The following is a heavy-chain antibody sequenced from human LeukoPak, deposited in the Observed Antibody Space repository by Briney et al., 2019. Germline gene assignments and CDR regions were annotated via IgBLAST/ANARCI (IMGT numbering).Heavy chain of an antibody. Sequence: ASVKVSCKASGYTFTGYYMHWVRQAPGQGLEWMGWINPNSGGTNYAQKFRGRVTMTRDTSISTAYMELSRLRSDDTAVYYCARRYYYDSSGQSAFDYWGQGTLVTVSS. CDR3: ARRYYYDSSGQSAFDY. V-gene: IGHV1-2*02. CDR2: INPNSGGT. D-gene: IGHD3-22*01. CDR1: GYTFTGYY. J-gene: IGHJ4*02.